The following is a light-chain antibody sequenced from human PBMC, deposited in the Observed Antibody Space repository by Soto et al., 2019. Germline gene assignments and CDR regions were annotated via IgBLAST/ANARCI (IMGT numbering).Light chain of an antibody. Sequence: QSVLTQPPSVSGAPGQRVTISCTGSSSNIGAGYDVHWCQQLPGTAPKLLIYANTNRPSGVPDRVSGSKSGTSASLAITGLQPEDEADYYCQSYDSSLSGPVVFGGGTKLTVL. J-gene: IGLJ2*01. V-gene: IGLV1-40*01. CDR2: ANT. CDR3: QSYDSSLSGPVV. CDR1: SSNIGAGYD.